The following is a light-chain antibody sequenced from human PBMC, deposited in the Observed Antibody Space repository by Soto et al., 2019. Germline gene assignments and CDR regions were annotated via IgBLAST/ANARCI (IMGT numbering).Light chain of an antibody. CDR1: SSDIGAYDS. J-gene: IGLJ2*01. V-gene: IGLV2-14*03. Sequence: SALTQPASVSGSPGQSITIPCTGTSSDIGAYDSVSWYQQHPGKVPKLMIYDVANRPSGVSDRFSGSKSGNTASLTISGLQAEDEADYYCSSYTTISTLVFGGGTKLTVL. CDR3: SSYTTISTLV. CDR2: DVA.